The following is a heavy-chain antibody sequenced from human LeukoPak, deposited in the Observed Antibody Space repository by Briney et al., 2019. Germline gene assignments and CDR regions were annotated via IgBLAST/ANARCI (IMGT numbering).Heavy chain of an antibody. CDR2: VYYSGFT. J-gene: IGHJ2*01. CDR3: ARDLRIWYFDL. D-gene: IGHD4-17*01. CDR1: GDPISGYY. V-gene: IGHV4-59*01. Sequence: AETLSLTCTVSGDPISGYYWSWIRQSPGKGLEWIGYVYYSGFTDYNPSLRSRLSISQDTSKNQFSLKLRSVTAADTAVYYCARDLRIWYFDLWGRGTLVTVSS.